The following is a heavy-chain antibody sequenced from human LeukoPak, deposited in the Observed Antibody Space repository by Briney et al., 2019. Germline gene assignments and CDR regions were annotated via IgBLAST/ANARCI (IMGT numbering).Heavy chain of an antibody. Sequence: PLETLSLTCTVSGGSISSGGYYWSWIRQHPGKGLEWIGYIYYSGSTYYNPSLKSRVTISVDTSKNQFSLKLSSVTAADTAVFYCARLGVGGGDCSTCSYYFDYWGQGTLVTVSS. CDR1: GGSISSGGYY. V-gene: IGHV4-31*03. CDR2: IYYSGST. CDR3: ARLGVGGGDCSTCSYYFDY. D-gene: IGHD2-21*02. J-gene: IGHJ4*02.